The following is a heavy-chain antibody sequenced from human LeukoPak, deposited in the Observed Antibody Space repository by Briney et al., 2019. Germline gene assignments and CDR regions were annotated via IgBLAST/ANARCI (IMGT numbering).Heavy chain of an antibody. D-gene: IGHD1-7*01. CDR3: ARGDWNYPY. CDR2: IYYSGST. Sequence: SETLSLTCTVSGGSISSYYWSWIRQPPGKGLEWIGYIYYSGSTNYNPPLKSRVTISVDTSKNQFSLKLSSVTAADTAVYYCARGDWNYPYWGQGTLVTVSS. CDR1: GGSISSYY. J-gene: IGHJ4*02. V-gene: IGHV4-59*01.